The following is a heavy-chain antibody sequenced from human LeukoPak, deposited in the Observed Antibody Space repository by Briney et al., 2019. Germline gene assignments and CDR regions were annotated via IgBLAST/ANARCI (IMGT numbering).Heavy chain of an antibody. CDR1: GVTFSSYG. D-gene: IGHD3-22*01. J-gene: IGHJ3*02. CDR2: IRYDGSNK. Sequence: PGGSLRLSCAASGVTFSSYGMHWVRQAPGKGLGWVAFIRYDGSNKYYADSVKGRFTISRDNSKNTLYLQMNSLRAEDTAVYYCAKESYDSSGYAREAFDIWGQGTMVTVSS. CDR3: AKESYDSSGYAREAFDI. V-gene: IGHV3-30*02.